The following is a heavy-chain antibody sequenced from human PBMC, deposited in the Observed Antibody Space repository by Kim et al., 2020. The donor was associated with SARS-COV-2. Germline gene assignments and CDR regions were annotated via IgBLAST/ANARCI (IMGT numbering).Heavy chain of an antibody. CDR2: ISSSSSYI. CDR1: GFTFSSYS. D-gene: IGHD3-10*01. Sequence: GGSLRLSCAASGFTFSSYSMNWVRQAPGKVLEWASSISSSSSYIYYADSVKGRFTISRDNAKNSLYLQMNSLRAEDTAVYYCARGHRRGMVRGVIPFDYWGQGTLVTVSS. J-gene: IGHJ4*02. CDR3: ARGHRRGMVRGVIPFDY. V-gene: IGHV3-21*01.